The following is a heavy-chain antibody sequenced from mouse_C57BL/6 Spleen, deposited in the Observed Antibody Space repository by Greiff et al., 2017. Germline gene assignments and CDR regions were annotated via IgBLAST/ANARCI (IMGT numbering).Heavy chain of an antibody. CDR2: INPNNGGT. V-gene: IGHV1-18*01. CDR3: ARGAAQATCFAY. D-gene: IGHD3-2*02. Sequence: VQLQQSGPELVKPGASVKISCKASGYTFTDYNMDWVKQSHGKSLEWIGDINPNNGGTNYNQKFKGKATLTVDTSSSTAYMELRSLTSEDTAVYYCARGAAQATCFAYWGQGTLVTVSA. CDR1: GYTFTDYN. J-gene: IGHJ3*01.